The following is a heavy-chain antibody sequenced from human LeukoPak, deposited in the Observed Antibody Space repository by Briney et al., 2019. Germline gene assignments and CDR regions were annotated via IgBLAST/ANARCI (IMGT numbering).Heavy chain of an antibody. J-gene: IGHJ3*02. Sequence: SVKVSCKASGGTFSSYAISWVRQAPGQGLEWMGGIIPIFGTANYAQKFQGRVTITADESTSTAYMELSSLRSGDTAVYYCARAYYYDSSGYYKRGASDIWGQGTMVTVSS. CDR1: GGTFSSYA. CDR2: IIPIFGTA. D-gene: IGHD3-22*01. V-gene: IGHV1-69*13. CDR3: ARAYYYDSSGYYKRGASDI.